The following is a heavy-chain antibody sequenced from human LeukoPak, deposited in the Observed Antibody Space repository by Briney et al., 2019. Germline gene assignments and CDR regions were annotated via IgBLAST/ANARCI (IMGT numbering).Heavy chain of an antibody. CDR3: ARLSDSDSNGYYWGFEY. CDR2: IYYTGST. CDR1: GGSISTYY. J-gene: IGHJ4*02. Sequence: SETLSLTCTVSGGSISTYYWGWIRQPPGKGLGCIGYIYYTGSTNYNPSLKSRVTISVDTSRNQFSLKLSSVTAADTAVYYCARLSDSDSNGYYWGFEYWGQGTLVTVSS. D-gene: IGHD3-22*01. V-gene: IGHV4-59*08.